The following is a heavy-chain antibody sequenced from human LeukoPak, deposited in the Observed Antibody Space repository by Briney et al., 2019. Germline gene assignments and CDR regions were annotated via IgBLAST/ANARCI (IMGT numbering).Heavy chain of an antibody. V-gene: IGHV4-34*01. Sequence: PSETLSLTCAVYGGSFSGYYWSWIRQPPGKGLEWIGEINHSGSTNHNPSLKSRVTISVDTSKNQFSLKLSSVTAADTAVYYCARGRSDSSRGGGWFDPWGQGTLVTVSS. D-gene: IGHD6-13*01. CDR1: GGSFSGYY. CDR2: INHSGST. J-gene: IGHJ5*02. CDR3: ARGRSDSSRGGGWFDP.